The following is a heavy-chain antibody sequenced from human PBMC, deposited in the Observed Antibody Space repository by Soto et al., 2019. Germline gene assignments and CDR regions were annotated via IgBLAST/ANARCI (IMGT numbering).Heavy chain of an antibody. V-gene: IGHV3-15*01. Sequence: EVQLVESGADLVKPGGSLRLSGTASGFTFYNTWMSWVRKAPGKGLEWVGRVKSKTDGGATDYTAPVKGRFTISRDDSKNTLYLQMNSLQTDDTAVYYCTTDRRSGYDPQFDFWGQGTLVTVSS. J-gene: IGHJ4*02. CDR2: VKSKTDGGAT. D-gene: IGHD5-12*01. CDR3: TTDRRSGYDPQFDF. CDR1: GFTFYNTW.